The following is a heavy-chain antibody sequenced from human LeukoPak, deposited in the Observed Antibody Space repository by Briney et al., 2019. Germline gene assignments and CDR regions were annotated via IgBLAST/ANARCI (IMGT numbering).Heavy chain of an antibody. CDR3: ARDPSNTSGRYAFFDY. CDR2: ISCFNGDT. CDR1: GYTFNHHG. J-gene: IGHJ4*02. Sequence: GASVKVSCKASGYTFNHHGISWVRQAPGQGLERMGWISCFNGDTHYAQKFQGRVTMTTDTSTTTAYMELRSPRSDDTALYYCARDPSNTSGRYAFFDYWGQGTLVTVSS. V-gene: IGHV1-18*01. D-gene: IGHD6-19*01.